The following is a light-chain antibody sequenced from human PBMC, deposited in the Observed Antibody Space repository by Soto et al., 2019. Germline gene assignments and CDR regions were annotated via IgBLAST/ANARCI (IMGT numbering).Light chain of an antibody. CDR2: DAS. CDR1: QSISSH. V-gene: IGKV3-11*01. CDR3: QPFGSSPSLT. Sequence: IILKPSAATLYLDKGERATLSCRASQSISSHLAWYQHKPGQAPRFLMYDASTRATGIPARFSGSGSGTDFTLTINILEPEDFAVYYCQPFGSSPSLTFGGGIKVDVK. J-gene: IGKJ4*01.